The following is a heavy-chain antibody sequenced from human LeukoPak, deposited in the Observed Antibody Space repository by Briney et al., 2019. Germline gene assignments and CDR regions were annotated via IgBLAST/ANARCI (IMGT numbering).Heavy chain of an antibody. D-gene: IGHD1-26*01. CDR3: ASQGHHGKIVGTTLSYFYMDV. J-gene: IGHJ6*03. Sequence: PSETLSLTCAVYGGSCSGYYWSWIRQPPGKGLEWIGEINHSGSTNYNPSLKSRVTISVDTSKNQFSLKLSSVTAADTAFYYCASQGHHGKIVGTTLSYFYMDVWGKGTTVTVSS. V-gene: IGHV4-34*01. CDR1: GGSCSGYY. CDR2: INHSGST.